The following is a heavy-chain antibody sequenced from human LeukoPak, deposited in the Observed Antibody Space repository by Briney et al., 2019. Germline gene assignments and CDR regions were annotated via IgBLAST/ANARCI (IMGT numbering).Heavy chain of an antibody. J-gene: IGHJ4*02. D-gene: IGHD2-2*02. CDR2: ISGSGGSS. CDR1: GFTFSSFA. CDR3: ARGGRYCSGITCYNAY. V-gene: IGHV3-23*01. Sequence: PGGSLRLSCAASGFTFSSFAMSWVRQAPGKGLEWVSAISGSGGSSYYADSVKGRFTISRDNSKNTLNLQMDSLRADDTAVYFCARGGRYCSGITCYNAYWGQGTLVTVSS.